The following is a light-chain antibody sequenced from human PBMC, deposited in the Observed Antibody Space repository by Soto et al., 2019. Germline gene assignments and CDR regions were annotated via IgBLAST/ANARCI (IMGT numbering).Light chain of an antibody. V-gene: IGKV2-28*01. CDR1: HSLLHSNGYNY. J-gene: IGKJ1*01. CDR2: LGS. Sequence: DIVMTQSPLSLPVTPGEPASISCRSSHSLLHSNGYNYLDWYLQNPGQSPQLLIYLGSNRASGVPDRFSGSGSGTDFTLKISRVEAEDVGVYYCMQPLQSWTFGQGTKVDIK. CDR3: MQPLQSWT.